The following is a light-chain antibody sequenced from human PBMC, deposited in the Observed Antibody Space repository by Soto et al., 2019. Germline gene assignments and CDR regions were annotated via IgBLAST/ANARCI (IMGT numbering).Light chain of an antibody. CDR3: SSYTAYTTLWV. CDR2: EVT. V-gene: IGLV2-14*01. Sequence: QSALTQPASVSGSPGQSITISCTGTSSDVGGYNHVSWYQQHPGKAPKLMIYEVTNRPSGVSNRFSGSKSGNTASLTISGLQAEDEADYYCSSYTAYTTLWVFGGGTKLTVL. J-gene: IGLJ3*02. CDR1: SSDVGGYNH.